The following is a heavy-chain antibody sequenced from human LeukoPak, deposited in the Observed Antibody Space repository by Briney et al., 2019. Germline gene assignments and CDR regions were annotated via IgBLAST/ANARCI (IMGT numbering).Heavy chain of an antibody. CDR3: TSAAVAGTAY. CDR2: ISSSSSSI. J-gene: IGHJ4*02. D-gene: IGHD6-19*01. Sequence: GGSLRLSCAESGFSFSSYGMNWVRQAPGKGLEWISHISSSSSSIHYADSVKGRFTISRDNAKNSLYLQMNSLRDDDTAVYYCTSAAVAGTAYWGQGTLVTVSS. CDR1: GFSFSSYG. V-gene: IGHV3-48*02.